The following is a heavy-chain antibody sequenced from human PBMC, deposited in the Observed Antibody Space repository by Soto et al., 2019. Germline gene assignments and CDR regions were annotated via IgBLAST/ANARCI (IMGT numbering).Heavy chain of an antibody. CDR2: INHSGST. J-gene: IGHJ6*02. CDR1: GGSFSGYY. D-gene: IGHD3-10*01. CDR3: ARSQRVRGFYYYYGMDV. Sequence: PSETLSLTCAVYGGSFSGYYWSWIRQPPGKGLDWIGEINHSGSTNYNPSLKSRVTISVDTSKNQFSLKLSSATAADTAVYYCARSQRVRGFYYYYGMDVWGQGTTVTVSS. V-gene: IGHV4-34*01.